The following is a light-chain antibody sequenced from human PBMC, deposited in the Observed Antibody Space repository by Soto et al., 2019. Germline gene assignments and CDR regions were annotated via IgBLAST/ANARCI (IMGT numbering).Light chain of an antibody. CDR3: QQSSDWPT. V-gene: IGKV3-11*01. CDR1: QSISSN. CDR2: DAF. Sequence: IVLTQSPATLSLSPGERATLSCRASQSISSNLTWYQQKRGKAPRLLIYDAFNRATGVPGRFSGSGSETDFTLTITSQEPEVFAVYFCQQSSDWPTFGQGTRLEIK. J-gene: IGKJ5*01.